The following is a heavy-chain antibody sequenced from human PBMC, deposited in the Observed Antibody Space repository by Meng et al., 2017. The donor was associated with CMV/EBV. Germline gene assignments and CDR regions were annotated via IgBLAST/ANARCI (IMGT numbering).Heavy chain of an antibody. V-gene: IGHV4-59*01. D-gene: IGHD3-3*01. CDR2: IYYSGST. J-gene: IGHJ6*02. CDR1: GGSISSYY. Sequence: GSLRLSCTVSGGSISSYYWSWIRQPPGKGLEWIGYIYYSGSTNYNPSLKSRVTISVDTSKNQFSLKLSSVTAADTAVYYCASGGWSGYFSPYYYYYGMDVWGQGTTVTVSS. CDR3: ASGGWSGYFSPYYYYYGMDV.